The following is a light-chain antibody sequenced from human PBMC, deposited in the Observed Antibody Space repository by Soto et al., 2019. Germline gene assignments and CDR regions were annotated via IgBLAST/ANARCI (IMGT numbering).Light chain of an antibody. CDR1: QDIRDD. Sequence: AIQMTQSPSSLSASVGDRVTITCRSSQDIRDDLSWYQQRPGRAPKLLLFAASRLEGGVPSRFSGSYSGRDFTLTISGLQPDDFATYYCQQYNSYLSLTFGGGTKVDIK. V-gene: IGKV1-6*01. CDR3: QQYNSYLSLT. CDR2: AAS. J-gene: IGKJ4*01.